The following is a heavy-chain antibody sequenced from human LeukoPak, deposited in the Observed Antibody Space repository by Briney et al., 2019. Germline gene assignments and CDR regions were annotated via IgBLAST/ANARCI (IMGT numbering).Heavy chain of an antibody. D-gene: IGHD6-6*01. V-gene: IGHV4-59*01. CDR2: IYYSGST. J-gene: IGHJ6*03. CDR1: GASISSYY. CDR3: AKVAARPDTAGHYYYYYMDV. Sequence: SETLSLTCSVSGASISSYYWSWIRQPPGKGLEWIGYIYYSGSTNYNPSLKSRVTISVDTSKNQFSLKLSSVTAADTAVYYCAKVAARPDTAGHYYYYYMDVWGKGTTVTVSS.